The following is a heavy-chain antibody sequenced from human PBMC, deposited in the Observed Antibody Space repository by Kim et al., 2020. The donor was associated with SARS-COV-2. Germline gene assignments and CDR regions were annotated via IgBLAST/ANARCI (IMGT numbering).Heavy chain of an antibody. Sequence: GGSLRLSCAASGFTVSSNYMSWVRQAPGKGLEWVSVIYSGGSTYYADSVKGRFTISRDNSKNTLYLQMNSLRAEDTAVYYCARARSEGRDILTGYYTGWYFDLWGRGTLVTVSS. V-gene: IGHV3-66*01. CDR1: GFTVSSNY. CDR2: IYSGGST. J-gene: IGHJ2*01. CDR3: ARARSEGRDILTGYYTGWYFDL. D-gene: IGHD3-9*01.